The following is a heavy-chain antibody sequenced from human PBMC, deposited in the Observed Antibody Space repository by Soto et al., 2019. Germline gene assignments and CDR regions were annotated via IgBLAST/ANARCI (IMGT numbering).Heavy chain of an antibody. CDR3: AKALNREFSDFDS. D-gene: IGHD3-10*01. CDR1: GFTFSSNA. J-gene: IGHJ4*02. V-gene: IGHV3-23*01. CDR2: ISDSGGST. Sequence: PGGSLRLSCAASGFTFSSNAMTWVRQAPGKGLEWVSAISDSGGSTYYADSMKGRFTISRDNSKNTLYLQMNSLRAEDTAVYYCAKALNREFSDFDSWGQGTQVTVS.